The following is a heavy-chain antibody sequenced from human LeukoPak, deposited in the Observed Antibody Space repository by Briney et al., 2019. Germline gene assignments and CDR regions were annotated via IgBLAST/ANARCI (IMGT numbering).Heavy chain of an antibody. Sequence: ASVKVSCKASGYTFTSHYMHWVRQAPGQGLEWMGIINPSGGSTSYAQKFQGRVTMTRDTSTSTVYMELSSLRSEDTAVYYCARGDCSSTSCYVFDYWGQGTLVTVPS. CDR1: GYTFTSHY. CDR3: ARGDCSSTSCYVFDY. J-gene: IGHJ4*02. CDR2: INPSGGST. V-gene: IGHV1-46*01. D-gene: IGHD2-2*01.